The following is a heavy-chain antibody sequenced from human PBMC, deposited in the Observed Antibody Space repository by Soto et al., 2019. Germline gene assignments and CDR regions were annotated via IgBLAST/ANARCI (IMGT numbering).Heavy chain of an antibody. J-gene: IGHJ4*02. Sequence: VQLVESGGGLVQPGGSLKLSCAASGFSFSDSAMHWVRQASGKGLEWVGRIRSKGNNYATAYAESVKGRFTISRDDSMNTAYLQMNSLKTEDTAVYYCTRHLSDCWGRGTLVTVSS. CDR1: GFSFSDSA. V-gene: IGHV3-73*01. CDR2: IRSKGNNYAT. D-gene: IGHD3-16*02. CDR3: TRHLSDC.